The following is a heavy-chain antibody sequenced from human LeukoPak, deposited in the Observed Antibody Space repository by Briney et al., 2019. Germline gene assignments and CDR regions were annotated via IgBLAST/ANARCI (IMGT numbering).Heavy chain of an antibody. CDR2: IWYDGRTK. CDR3: ARYYYDSSGPDY. Sequence: GGSLRLSCEVSGFIFSNYGMHWVRQAPGKGLEWVALIWYDGRTKFHADSVRGRFTISRDNSANTLYLQMSSLRVEDTAVYYCARYYYDSSGPDYWGQGTLVTVSS. CDR1: GFIFSNYG. J-gene: IGHJ4*02. D-gene: IGHD3-22*01. V-gene: IGHV3-33*01.